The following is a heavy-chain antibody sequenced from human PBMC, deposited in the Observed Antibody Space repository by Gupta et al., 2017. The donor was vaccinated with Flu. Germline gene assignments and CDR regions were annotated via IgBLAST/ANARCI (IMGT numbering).Heavy chain of an antibody. CDR2: IKSKTDGGTT. V-gene: IGHV3-15*01. J-gene: IGHJ4*02. Sequence: EVQLVESGGGLVKPGGSLRLSCAASGFTFSNAWMSWVRQAPGKGLEWVGRIKSKTDGGTTDYAAPVKGRFTISRDDSKNTLYLQMNSLKTEDTAVYYCTTDRVVRQDYFDYWGQGTLVTVSS. CDR1: GFTFSNAW. CDR3: TTDRVVRQDYFDY. D-gene: IGHD3-10*01.